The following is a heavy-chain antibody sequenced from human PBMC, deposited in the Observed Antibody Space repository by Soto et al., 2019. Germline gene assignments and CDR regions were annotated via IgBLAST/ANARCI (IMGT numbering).Heavy chain of an antibody. J-gene: IGHJ4*02. CDR2: ISYDGSNT. Sequence: QVQLVESGGGVVQPGRSLRLSCAASGFTFSSYGMHWVRQAPGKGLEWVTLISYDGSNTYYADSVKGRFTISRDNPKNTVYLQINSLRPEDTAVYYWAAGQYFSDYWGQGTLGTVSS. CDR1: GFTFSSYG. CDR3: AAGQYFSDY. D-gene: IGHD3-9*01. V-gene: IGHV3-30*03.